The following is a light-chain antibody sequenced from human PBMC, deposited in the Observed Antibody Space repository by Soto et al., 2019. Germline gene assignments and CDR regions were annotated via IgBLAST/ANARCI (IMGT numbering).Light chain of an antibody. CDR3: LVWDHNSDFVV. Sequence: SYVPTQPPSVSVAPGLTARITCGGHNLGRSSVQWFQQKPGQAPVLVVYDDSDRPSGIPERFSGSNSGDTATLTVNRGEAGDEADYFCLVWDHNSDFVVFGEGTKLTVL. V-gene: IGLV3-21*02. CDR2: DDS. J-gene: IGLJ2*01. CDR1: NLGRSS.